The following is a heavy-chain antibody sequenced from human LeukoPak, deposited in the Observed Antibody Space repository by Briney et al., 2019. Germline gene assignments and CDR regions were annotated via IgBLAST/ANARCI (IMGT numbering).Heavy chain of an antibody. Sequence: SGTLSLTCAVSGDSINNNIWWTWVLQPPGKGLEWIGEIHHGGSTNYKPSLKSRVTISVDKSKNQFSLKLTSVTAADTAIYYCARKSATDYYETDYWGQGALVTVSS. CDR3: ARKSATDYYETDY. CDR1: GDSINNNIW. J-gene: IGHJ4*02. V-gene: IGHV4-4*02. D-gene: IGHD3-9*01. CDR2: IHHGGST.